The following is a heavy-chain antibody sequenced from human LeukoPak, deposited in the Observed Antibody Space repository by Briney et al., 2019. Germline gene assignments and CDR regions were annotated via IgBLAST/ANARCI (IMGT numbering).Heavy chain of an antibody. V-gene: IGHV5-51*01. CDR2: IYPGDSDT. D-gene: IGHD2/OR15-2a*01. CDR1: GNSFTTYW. Sequence: GESLKISCKGSGNSFTTYWIGWVRQMPGKGLEWMEIIYPGDSDTRYSPSFQGQVTISADKSISTAYLQWSSLKASDTGLYFCARPKTAVESHTTRAFDIWGQGTMVTVSS. J-gene: IGHJ3*02. CDR3: ARPKTAVESHTTRAFDI.